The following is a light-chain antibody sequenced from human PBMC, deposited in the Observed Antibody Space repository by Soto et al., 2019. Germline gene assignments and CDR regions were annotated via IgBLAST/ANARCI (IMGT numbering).Light chain of an antibody. CDR2: GAS. J-gene: IGKJ1*01. V-gene: IGKV3-15*01. Sequence: EVVMTQSPATLSVSPGEGATLSCRAIQSVTSNYLAWYQQKPGKAPRLLIYGASTRATGIPARFSGSGSGTEFTLTISSLQSEDFAVYYCQQYNNWPPSTFGQGTKVDI. CDR1: QSVTSN. CDR3: QQYNNWPPST.